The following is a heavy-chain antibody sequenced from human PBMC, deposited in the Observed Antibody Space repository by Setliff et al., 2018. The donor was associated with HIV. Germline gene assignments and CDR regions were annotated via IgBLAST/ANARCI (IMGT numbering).Heavy chain of an antibody. CDR2: INPNSGGT. CDR1: GYTFTNYY. CDR3: ARDPFLWEVTPP. Sequence: ASVKVSCQASGYTFTNYYLHWVRQAPGQGLEWMGWINPNSGGTNYAQKFQGRVTMTRDTSISTAYMELSRLRYDDTAIYYCARDPFLWEVTPPWGQGTLVTVSS. V-gene: IGHV1-2*02. J-gene: IGHJ5*02. D-gene: IGHD3-10*01.